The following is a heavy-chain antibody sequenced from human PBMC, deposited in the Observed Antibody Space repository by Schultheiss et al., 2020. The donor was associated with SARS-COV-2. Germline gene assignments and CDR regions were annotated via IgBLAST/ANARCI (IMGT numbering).Heavy chain of an antibody. V-gene: IGHV3-7*01. CDR3: AREGNYYGSGSYPD. CDR2: IKQDGSEK. D-gene: IGHD3-10*01. Sequence: GGSLRLSCAASGFTFSSYAMHWVRQAPGKGLEWVANIKQDGSEKYYADSVKGRFTISRDNSKNTLYLQMNSLRAEDTAVYYCAREGNYYGSGSYPDWGQGTLVTVSS. CDR1: GFTFSSYA. J-gene: IGHJ4*02.